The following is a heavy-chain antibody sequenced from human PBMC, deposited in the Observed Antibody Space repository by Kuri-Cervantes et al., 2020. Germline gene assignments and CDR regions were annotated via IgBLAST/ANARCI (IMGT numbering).Heavy chain of an antibody. CDR3: ARDRIAVAFGHFGYGMDV. J-gene: IGHJ6*02. V-gene: IGHV7-4-1*02. D-gene: IGHD6-19*01. CDR2: INTNTGNP. Sequence: ASGKVSCKASGYTFTSYAMNWVRQAPGQGLEWMGWINTNTGNPTYAQGFTGRFVFSLDTSVSTAYLQISSLKAEDTAVYYCARDRIAVAFGHFGYGMDVWFQGTTVTVSS. CDR1: GYTFTSYA.